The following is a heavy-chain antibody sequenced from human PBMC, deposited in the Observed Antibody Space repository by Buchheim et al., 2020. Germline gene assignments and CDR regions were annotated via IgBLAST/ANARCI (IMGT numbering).Heavy chain of an antibody. CDR3: VRGSISGSLDF. Sequence: EVQLLETGGGLAQPGGSLRLSCAASGFTFSNYAMGWVRQAPGKGLEWVSRTNSDESDTSYADSVKGRFTISRDNVRNTLYLQMNSLRGEDTAVYYCVRGSISGSLDFWGQGT. J-gene: IGHJ4*02. D-gene: IGHD1-20*01. CDR1: GFTFSNYA. V-gene: IGHV3-74*02. CDR2: TNSDESDT.